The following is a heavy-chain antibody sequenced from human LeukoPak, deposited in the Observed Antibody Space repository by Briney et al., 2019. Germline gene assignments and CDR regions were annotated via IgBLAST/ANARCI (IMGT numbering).Heavy chain of an antibody. CDR1: GYSFTTYW. CDR3: ARAIDGYNYGYYYMDV. V-gene: IGHV5-51*01. J-gene: IGHJ6*03. Sequence: GASLKISCKASGYSFTTYWIVWVRQLPGKGLEWMGIIYPGDSDVRYSPSFQGQVTISVDRSISTAYLQWSSLKASDTAMYFCARAIDGYNYGYYYMDVWGKGTTITVSS. D-gene: IGHD5-24*01. CDR2: IYPGDSDV.